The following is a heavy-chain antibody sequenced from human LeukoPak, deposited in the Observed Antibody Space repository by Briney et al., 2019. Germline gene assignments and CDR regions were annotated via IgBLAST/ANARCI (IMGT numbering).Heavy chain of an antibody. CDR1: GGSISSGDYY. Sequence: SETLSLTCTVSGGSISSGDYYWSWIRQPPGKGLEWIGYIYYSGSTYYNPSLKSRVTISVDTSKNQFSLKLSSVTAADTAVYYCARAYDYVWGSYYFDCWGQGTLVTVSS. CDR3: ARAYDYVWGSYYFDC. D-gene: IGHD3-16*01. V-gene: IGHV4-30-4*08. J-gene: IGHJ4*02. CDR2: IYYSGST.